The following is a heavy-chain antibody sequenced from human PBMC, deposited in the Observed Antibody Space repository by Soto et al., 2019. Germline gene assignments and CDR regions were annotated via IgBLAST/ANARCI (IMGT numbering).Heavy chain of an antibody. D-gene: IGHD2-15*01. Sequence: ASVKVSCKASGYTFTSYGISWVRQAPGQGLEWMGWISAYNGNTNYAQKLQGRVTMTTDTSTSTAYMELRSLRSDDTAVYCCARERVVVAAPDAFDIWGQGTMVTVSS. J-gene: IGHJ3*02. CDR3: ARERVVVAAPDAFDI. CDR2: ISAYNGNT. V-gene: IGHV1-18*01. CDR1: GYTFTSYG.